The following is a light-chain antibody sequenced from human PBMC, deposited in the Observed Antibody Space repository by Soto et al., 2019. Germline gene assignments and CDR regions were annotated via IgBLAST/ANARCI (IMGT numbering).Light chain of an antibody. J-gene: IGKJ1*01. CDR2: GAS. CDR1: QSVGGS. Sequence: MTQYPAPLSVSPGERVTLSCRASQSVGGSLAWYRQKPGQAPRLLVYGASTRSNGLPARFSGSGSGTEFTITSSSLQSDDFAVYEWHQDDKWPPWTVGQGTKVEIK. V-gene: IGKV3-15*01. CDR3: HQDDKWPPWT.